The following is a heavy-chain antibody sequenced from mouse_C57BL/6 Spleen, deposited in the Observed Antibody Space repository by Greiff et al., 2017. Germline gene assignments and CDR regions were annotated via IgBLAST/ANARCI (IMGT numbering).Heavy chain of an antibody. CDR2: FYPGSGSI. Sequence: VQLQESGAELVKPGASVKLSCKASGYTFTEYTIHWVKQRSGQGLEWIGWFYPGSGSIKYNEKFKDKATLTADKSSSTVYMELSRLTSEDSAVYFCARHEGAYYSNSWYVDVWGTGTTVTVSS. CDR1: GYTFTEYT. CDR3: ARHEGAYYSNSWYVDV. J-gene: IGHJ1*03. D-gene: IGHD2-5*01. V-gene: IGHV1-62-2*01.